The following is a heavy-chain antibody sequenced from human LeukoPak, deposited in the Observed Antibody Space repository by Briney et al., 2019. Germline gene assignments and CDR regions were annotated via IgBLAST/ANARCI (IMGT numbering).Heavy chain of an antibody. CDR3: ARLRRGY. J-gene: IGHJ4*02. CDR1: GFTFSSYS. D-gene: IGHD3-16*01. Sequence: GGSLRLSCAASGFTFSSYSMNWVRQAPGKGLEWVSVIYSSGGTDYADSVEGRFTVSRDNSKNTLYLQMTSLRVDDTAVYYCARLRRGYWGLGTLVTVSS. V-gene: IGHV3-66*04. CDR2: IYSSGGT.